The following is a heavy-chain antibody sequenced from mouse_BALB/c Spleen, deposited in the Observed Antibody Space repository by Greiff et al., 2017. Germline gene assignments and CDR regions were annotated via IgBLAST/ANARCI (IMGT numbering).Heavy chain of an antibody. CDR3: ARRNGETWGAMDY. CDR2: IAPGSGST. Sequence: DLVKPGASVKLSCKASGYTFTSYWFNWIKQRPGQGLVWIGRIAPGSGSTYYNEMFKGKATLTVDTSSSTAYIQLSSLSSEDSAVYSCARRNGETWGAMDYWGQGTSVTVSS. CDR1: GYTFTSYW. J-gene: IGHJ4*01. V-gene: IGHV1S41*01.